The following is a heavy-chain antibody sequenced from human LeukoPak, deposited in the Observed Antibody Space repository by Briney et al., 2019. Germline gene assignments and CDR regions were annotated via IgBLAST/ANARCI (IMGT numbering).Heavy chain of an antibody. J-gene: IGHJ6*03. CDR2: ISSSSSYI. CDR3: ARDRDYYGSGIFYMDV. CDR1: GFTFSSYS. D-gene: IGHD3-10*01. Sequence: GGSLRLSCAASGFTFSSYSMNWVRQAPGKGLEWVSSISSSSSYIYYADSVKGRFTISRDNAKNSLYLQMNSLRAEDTAVYYCARDRDYYGSGIFYMDVWGKGTTVTVSS. V-gene: IGHV3-21*01.